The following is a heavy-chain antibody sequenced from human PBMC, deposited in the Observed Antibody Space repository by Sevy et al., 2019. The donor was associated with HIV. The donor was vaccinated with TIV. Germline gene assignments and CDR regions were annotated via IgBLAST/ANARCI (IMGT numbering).Heavy chain of an antibody. V-gene: IGHV1-18*01. CDR1: GFNLNKYG. CDR2: SSGDNGNS. CDR3: ARNWGREGADCSGGSGPYSNGLDV. D-gene: IGHD2-15*01. Sequence: ASVKVSCKASGFNLNKYGISWVRQAPGQGLEWLGWSSGDNGNSNYAQKLQGRVTMITDTSTSTAYMELRSLRSDDRAVYYCARNWGREGADCSGGSGPYSNGLDVWGQGTTVTVSS. J-gene: IGHJ6*02.